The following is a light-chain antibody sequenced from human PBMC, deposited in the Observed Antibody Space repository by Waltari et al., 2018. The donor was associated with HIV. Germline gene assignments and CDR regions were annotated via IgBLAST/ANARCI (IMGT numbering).Light chain of an antibody. CDR3: NCRDSSGLYV. J-gene: IGLJ1*01. V-gene: IGLV3-19*01. Sequence: SSELTQDTAVSVALGQTVRITCQGDSLRSYYASWYQQMPGQAPVLVIYGKNNRPSGIPDRFSGSSSGNTASLTITGAQAEDEADYYCNCRDSSGLYVFGTGTKVTVL. CDR1: SLRSYY. CDR2: GKN.